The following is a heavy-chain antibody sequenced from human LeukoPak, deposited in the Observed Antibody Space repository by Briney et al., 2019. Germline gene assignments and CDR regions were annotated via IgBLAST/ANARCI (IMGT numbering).Heavy chain of an antibody. D-gene: IGHD2-2*01. CDR2: VSAYNGDT. CDR1: GYTFTSYG. CDR3: ARDCSTSCCPPFNY. J-gene: IGHJ4*02. Sequence: ASVKVSCKASGYTFTSYGISWVRQAPGQGLDWMGWVSAYNGDTNYAQRFQGRVTLTTDASTSTAYMALRSLSSDDTAVYYCARDCSTSCCPPFNYWGQGTLVTVSS. V-gene: IGHV1-18*04.